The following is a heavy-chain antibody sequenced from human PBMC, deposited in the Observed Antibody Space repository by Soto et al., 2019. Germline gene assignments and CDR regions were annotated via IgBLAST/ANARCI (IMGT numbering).Heavy chain of an antibody. CDR1: GGTFNNYG. Sequence: QVQLVQSGAEVKKPGSSVKVSCKASGGTFNNYGMGWVRQAPGQGLEWMGGIIPMIGRTNYAQKLQGRLTLTADASRSTAYMELRSLRSDDTAVYYCASWDYDVLTGYSYDDWGQGTRVTVSS. V-gene: IGHV1-69*01. CDR2: IIPMIGRT. D-gene: IGHD3-9*01. CDR3: ASWDYDVLTGYSYDD. J-gene: IGHJ4*02.